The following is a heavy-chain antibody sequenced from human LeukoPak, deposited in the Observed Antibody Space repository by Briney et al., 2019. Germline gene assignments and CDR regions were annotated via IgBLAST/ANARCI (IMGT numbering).Heavy chain of an antibody. CDR1: GYSFTTYW. V-gene: IGHV5-51*01. CDR2: IYPDDSDI. CDR3: ARQKRSYPADFRH. D-gene: IGHD3-10*01. J-gene: IGHJ1*01. Sequence: GESLKISCKGSGYSFTTYWIGWVRQMPGKGLEWMGIIYPDDSDIRYNPSFQGQVTISVDKSISTAYLQWSSLKASDTAMYYCARQKRSYPADFRHWGQGTLVTVSS.